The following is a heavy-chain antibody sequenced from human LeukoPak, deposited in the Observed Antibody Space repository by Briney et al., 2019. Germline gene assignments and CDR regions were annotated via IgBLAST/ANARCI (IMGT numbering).Heavy chain of an antibody. CDR1: GFTFSSYS. Sequence: GGSLRLSCAASGFTFSSYSMNWVRQPPGKGLEWVSSIFPSGGEIHYADSVRGRFTIYRNNSKSILSLQMNSLRAEDTAIYYCATYRQVLLPFESWGQGTLVTVSS. J-gene: IGHJ4*02. D-gene: IGHD5-18*01. CDR3: ATYRQVLLPFES. V-gene: IGHV3-21*04. CDR2: IFPSGGEI.